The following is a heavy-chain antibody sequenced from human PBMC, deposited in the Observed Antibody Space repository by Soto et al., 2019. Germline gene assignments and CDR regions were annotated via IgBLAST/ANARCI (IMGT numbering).Heavy chain of an antibody. CDR2: IYPGDYDT. Sequence: GESLKVSCKGSGSSFTSYWIGWVRQMPGKGLEWMGIIYPGDYDTRYIPSFQGQVTMSADKSISTAYLQWSSLKASDTAMYYCARHEIAADLVYWGQGTLVTVSS. J-gene: IGHJ4*02. D-gene: IGHD6-13*01. CDR1: GSSFTSYW. CDR3: ARHEIAADLVY. V-gene: IGHV5-51*01.